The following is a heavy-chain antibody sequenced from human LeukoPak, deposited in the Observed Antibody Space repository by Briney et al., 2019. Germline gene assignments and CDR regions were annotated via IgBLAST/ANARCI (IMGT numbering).Heavy chain of an antibody. D-gene: IGHD5-18*01. J-gene: IGHJ4*02. CDR2: IKKDGSEK. V-gene: IGHV3-7*01. CDR3: ARDLSGVTGYTYGRGIDY. Sequence: GGSLRLSCTASGFTFSSYWMSRVRQAPGKGLEWVANIKKDGSEKYYVDSVKGRFTISRDNAKTSLYLQMNSLRAEDTAVYYCARDLSGVTGYTYGRGIDYWGQGTLVTVSS. CDR1: GFTFSSYW.